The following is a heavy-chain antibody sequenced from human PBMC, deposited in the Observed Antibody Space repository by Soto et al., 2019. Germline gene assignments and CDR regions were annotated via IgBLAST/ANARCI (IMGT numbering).Heavy chain of an antibody. V-gene: IGHV3-23*01. D-gene: IGHD2-21*02. CDR3: PKDIDLYRLRARDAFDI. CDR1: GFTFSNYA. Sequence: GGSLRLSCAASGFTFSNYAMTWVRQAPGKGLEWVSVISASGGTTYYGDSVKGRFTITRDNSKNTLYLQMNSLRAEDTAIYYCPKDIDLYRLRARDAFDICREATMDTVSS. CDR2: ISASGGTT. J-gene: IGHJ3*02.